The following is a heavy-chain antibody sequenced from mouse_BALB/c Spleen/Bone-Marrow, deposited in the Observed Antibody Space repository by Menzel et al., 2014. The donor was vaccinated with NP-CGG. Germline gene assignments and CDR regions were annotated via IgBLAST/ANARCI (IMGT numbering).Heavy chain of an antibody. CDR2: IDPANGNT. D-gene: IGHD1-1*01. V-gene: IGHV14-3*02. CDR1: GFNIKDTY. J-gene: IGHJ3*01. Sequence: VQLQQSGAELVKPGASVKLSCTASGFNIKDTYMHWVKQRPEQGLEWIGRIDPANGNTKYDPKFQGKATITADTSSTTAYPQLSSLTSEDTAVYSCASYYYGSSLFAYWGQGTLVTVSA. CDR3: ASYYYGSSLFAY.